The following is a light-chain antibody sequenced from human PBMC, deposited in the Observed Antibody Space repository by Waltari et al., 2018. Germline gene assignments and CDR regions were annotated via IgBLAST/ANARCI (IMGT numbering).Light chain of an antibody. Sequence: EIVLTQSPGTLSLSPGERASLSCRTSQSVSSNYLAWYQQRHGQAPRLLIYGASSRAIGIPDRFSGSGSGTDFTLTISRLEPEDFAVYYCQQYGTSPRTFGQGTKVEIK. CDR1: QSVSSNY. CDR3: QQYGTSPRT. V-gene: IGKV3-20*01. CDR2: GAS. J-gene: IGKJ1*01.